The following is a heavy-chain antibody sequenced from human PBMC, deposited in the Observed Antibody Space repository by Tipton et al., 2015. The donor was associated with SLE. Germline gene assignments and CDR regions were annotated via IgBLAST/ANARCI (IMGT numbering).Heavy chain of an antibody. CDR1: GVSLSSHY. D-gene: IGHD1-26*01. J-gene: IGHJ4*02. Sequence: TLSLTCTVSGVSLSSHYWTWIRQPPGKGLEWIASIHYGVRYTANRFYNTSLKSQVTISLDTSRNQFSLKLTSVTAADTAVYYCASRIVGALYYFDCWGQGTLVTVSS. CDR3: ASRIVGALYYFDC. V-gene: IGHV4-59*11. CDR2: IHYGVRYTANR.